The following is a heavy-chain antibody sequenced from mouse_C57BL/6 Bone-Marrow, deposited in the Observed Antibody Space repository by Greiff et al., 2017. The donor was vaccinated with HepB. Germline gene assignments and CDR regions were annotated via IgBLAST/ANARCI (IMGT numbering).Heavy chain of an antibody. J-gene: IGHJ1*03. D-gene: IGHD2-4*01. CDR1: GFTFSSYT. V-gene: IGHV5-9*01. CDR3: ARHEGVIYYDPLYWYFDV. CDR2: ISGGGGNT. Sequence: EVQWVESGGGLVKPGGSLKLSCAASGFTFSSYTMSWVRQTPEKRLEWVATISGGGGNTYYPASVKGRFTISRDNAKNTLYLQMSSLRSEDTALYYCARHEGVIYYDPLYWYFDVWGTGTTVTVSS.